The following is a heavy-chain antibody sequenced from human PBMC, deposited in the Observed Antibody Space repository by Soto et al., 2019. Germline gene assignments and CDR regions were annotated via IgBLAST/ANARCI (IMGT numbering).Heavy chain of an antibody. CDR1: GFIFSNYA. Sequence: EVQLLESGGGLVQPGGSLRLSCAASGFIFSNYAMNWVRQAPGKGLEWVSAVGGNGLDTYYADSVKGRFTISRDNSNNTLYLQMHSLRSEDTAVYYCAVRTGYPFDYWGQGTLVTVSS. J-gene: IGHJ4*02. D-gene: IGHD3-9*01. CDR3: AVRTGYPFDY. CDR2: VGGNGLDT. V-gene: IGHV3-23*01.